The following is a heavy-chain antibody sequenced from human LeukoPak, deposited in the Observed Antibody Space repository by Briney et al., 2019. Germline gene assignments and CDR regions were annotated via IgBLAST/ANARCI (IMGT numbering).Heavy chain of an antibody. D-gene: IGHD3-16*01. V-gene: IGHV7-4-1*02. J-gene: IGHJ6*02. CDR2: INTNTGNA. Sequence: GASVKVSCKASGYTFTSYAINWVRQAPGQGLEWMGWINTNTGNAAYAQGLTGRPVFSLDTSVSTAYLEISSLKAEDTAVYYCARPMGRYYYYGMDVWGQGTTVTVS. CDR3: ARPMGRYYYYGMDV. CDR1: GYTFTSYA.